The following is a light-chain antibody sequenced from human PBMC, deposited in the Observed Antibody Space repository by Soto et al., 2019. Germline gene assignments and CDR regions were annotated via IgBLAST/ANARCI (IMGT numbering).Light chain of an antibody. CDR1: SGDIGAYNY. V-gene: IGLV2-8*01. CDR2: EVN. J-gene: IGLJ1*01. Sequence: QSALTQSPSASASPGQSVTISCTGSSGDIGAYNYVSWYQQHPGKAPKLIIYEVNKRPSGVPDRFSGSKSGITASLAVSGLQSEDEADYYCAAWDDSLNGYVFGTGTKVTVL. CDR3: AAWDDSLNGYV.